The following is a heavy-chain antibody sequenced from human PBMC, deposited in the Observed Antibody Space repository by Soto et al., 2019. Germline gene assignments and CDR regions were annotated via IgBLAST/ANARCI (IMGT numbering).Heavy chain of an antibody. CDR3: ARDFWDY. Sequence: EVQLVESGGGLVQPGGSLRLSCAASGFTFTAYSMNWVRQAPGKGLEWVSYISSGSGSIYYADSVKGRFTISRDDAENSLYLQMNSLRDEDTAVYYCARDFWDYWGQGTVVTVSS. D-gene: IGHD3-3*01. CDR2: ISSGSGSI. J-gene: IGHJ4*02. CDR1: GFTFTAYS. V-gene: IGHV3-48*02.